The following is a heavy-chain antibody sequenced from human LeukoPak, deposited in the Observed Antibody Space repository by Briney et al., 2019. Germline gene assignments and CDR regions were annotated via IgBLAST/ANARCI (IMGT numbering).Heavy chain of an antibody. CDR1: GFTFSNNW. Sequence: PGGSLRLSCAASGFTFSNNWMTWVRQAPGKGLEWVASVKKDASEKYYVDSVKGRFTISRDNAKNSLYLQMNSLRAEDMALYYCAKDFRGSDSGYMDVWGRGTTVTVSS. D-gene: IGHD3-10*01. CDR3: AKDFRGSDSGYMDV. CDR2: VKKDASEK. J-gene: IGHJ6*03. V-gene: IGHV3-7*03.